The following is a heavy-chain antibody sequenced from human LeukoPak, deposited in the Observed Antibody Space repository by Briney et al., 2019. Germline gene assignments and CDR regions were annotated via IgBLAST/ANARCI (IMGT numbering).Heavy chain of an antibody. Sequence: SETLSLTCAVSGGSISSGAYSWSWIRQPPGKGLEWIGYIYYIGSTYYNPSLKSRVTISLDTSKSQFSLKVRYMTAADTAVYYCARGLNDSWTGENYWGQGTLVTVSS. J-gene: IGHJ4*02. V-gene: IGHV4-30-4*07. D-gene: IGHD3-3*01. CDR1: GGSISSGAYS. CDR3: ARGLNDSWTGENY. CDR2: IYYIGST.